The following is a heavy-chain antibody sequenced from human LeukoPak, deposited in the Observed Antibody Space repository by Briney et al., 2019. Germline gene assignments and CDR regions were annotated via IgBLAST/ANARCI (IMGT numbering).Heavy chain of an antibody. D-gene: IGHD3-22*01. CDR2: IKQDGSEK. Sequence: GGSLRLSCAASGFTFSSYWMSWVRQAPGKGLEWVANIKQDGSEKYYVDSVKGRFTISRDNAKNSVYLQMNSLRAEDTAVYYCARERYYYDSTYYYVKYFDYWGQGTLVTVSS. V-gene: IGHV3-7*03. CDR3: ARERYYYDSTYYYVKYFDY. CDR1: GFTFSSYW. J-gene: IGHJ4*02.